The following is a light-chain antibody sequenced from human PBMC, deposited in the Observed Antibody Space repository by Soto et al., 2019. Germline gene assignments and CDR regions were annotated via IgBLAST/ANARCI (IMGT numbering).Light chain of an antibody. CDR1: SSDVGGYNN. CDR3: SSYTSSSTV. V-gene: IGLV2-14*01. J-gene: IGLJ2*01. Sequence: QSALTQPASVSRSPGQSNTISCTGTSSDVGGYNNVSWYQQHPGKAPKLMIYDVSNRPSGVSNRFSGSKSGNTASLTISGLQAEDEADYYCSSYTSSSTVFGGGTKLTVL. CDR2: DVS.